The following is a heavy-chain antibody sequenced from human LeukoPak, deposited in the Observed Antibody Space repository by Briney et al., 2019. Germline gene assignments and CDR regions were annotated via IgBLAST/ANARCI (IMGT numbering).Heavy chain of an antibody. V-gene: IGHV3-9*01. CDR3: VKDRLYDSSGYYAH. D-gene: IGHD3-22*01. J-gene: IGHJ4*02. Sequence: PGGSLRLSCAVSGLTFEDYAMHWVRQAPGKGLEWVSGISWNSGSIGYADSVKGRFTISRDNAKNSLYLQMNSLRAEDTALYYCVKDRLYDSSGYYAHWGQGTLVTISS. CDR2: ISWNSGSI. CDR1: GLTFEDYA.